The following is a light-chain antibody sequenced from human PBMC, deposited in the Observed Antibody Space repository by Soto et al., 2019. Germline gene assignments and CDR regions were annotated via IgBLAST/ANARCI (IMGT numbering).Light chain of an antibody. V-gene: IGKV1-39*01. Sequence: EIQMTQSPSSLSASVGERVTITCRASQSIDSYLNWYQHKPGKAPKLLLYALSNLQSGVPSRFSGSGSVIDVSLPVGSLQPGDSATYYCQQTYSTPLYTFGQGPKLQIK. CDR1: QSIDSY. CDR3: QQTYSTPLYT. J-gene: IGKJ2*01. CDR2: ALS.